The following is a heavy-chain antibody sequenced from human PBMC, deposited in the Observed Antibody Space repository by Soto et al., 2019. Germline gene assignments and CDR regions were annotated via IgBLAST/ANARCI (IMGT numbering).Heavy chain of an antibody. D-gene: IGHD6-6*01. J-gene: IGHJ4*02. Sequence: PGGSLRLSCAASGFTFSSYAMTWVRQAPGKGLEWVSVIDGGGSFTSYADSVKGRFIISRDNSKNTLYLQMNSLRVEDTAVYFCAKETARRKLDFDYWGQGTLVTVSS. CDR1: GFTFSSYA. CDR2: IDGGGSFT. CDR3: AKETARRKLDFDY. V-gene: IGHV3-23*01.